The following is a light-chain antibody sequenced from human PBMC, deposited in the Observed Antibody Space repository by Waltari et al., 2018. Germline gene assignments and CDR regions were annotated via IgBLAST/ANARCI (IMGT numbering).Light chain of an antibody. CDR1: SSDVGGYNY. CDR3: SSDAGSNNFV. CDR2: EVS. V-gene: IGLV2-8*01. J-gene: IGLJ1*01. Sequence: QSALTQPPSASGSPGQSVTISCTGTSSDVGGYNYVSWYQQNPGKAPKPMIYEVSKRPSGVPDRFSGSKTGTTSALTVSELQAEDEAEYYCSSDAGSNNFVFGTGTKVTVL.